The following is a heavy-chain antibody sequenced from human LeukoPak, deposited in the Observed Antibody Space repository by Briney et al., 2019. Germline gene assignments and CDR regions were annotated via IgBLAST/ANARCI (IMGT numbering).Heavy chain of an antibody. CDR2: VYFTGST. J-gene: IGHJ4*02. Sequence: SETLSLTCAVSGGSISSYYWSWIRQPPGKGLEWIGNVYFTGSTKNNPPLTSRVTISIDTSRNQFSLKLSSVTAADTAVYYCARGPSGASGHDYWGQGTLVSVSS. CDR1: GGSISSYY. CDR3: ARGPSGASGHDY. V-gene: IGHV4-59*01. D-gene: IGHD3-10*01.